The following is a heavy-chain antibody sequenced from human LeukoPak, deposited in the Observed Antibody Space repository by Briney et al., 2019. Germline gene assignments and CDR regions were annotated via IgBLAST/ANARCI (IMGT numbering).Heavy chain of an antibody. CDR3: ARHAHSSSSGNWFDP. V-gene: IGHV4-4*09. Sequence: SETLSLTCTVSGGSISSYYWSWIRQPPGKGLEWIGYIYTSGCTNYNPSLKSRVTISVDTSKNQFSLKLSSVTAADTAVYYCARHAHSSSSGNWFDPWGQGTLVTVSS. D-gene: IGHD6-6*01. CDR1: GGSISSYY. J-gene: IGHJ5*02. CDR2: IYTSGCT.